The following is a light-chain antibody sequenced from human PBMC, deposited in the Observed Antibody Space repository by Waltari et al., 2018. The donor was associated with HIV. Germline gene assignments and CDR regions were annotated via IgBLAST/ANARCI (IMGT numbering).Light chain of an antibody. CDR2: DSK. Sequence: QSVLTQPPSVSAAPGQKVTISCSGSRSNIGNNYVTWHQQIPGTAPKLLIYDSKKRPPGIPVRFSGSKSGTSGTLAMSGLETGDEADHYGGTWDSCLGAWVFGGGTKLTVL. CDR1: RSNIGNNY. CDR3: GTWDSCLGAWV. V-gene: IGLV1-51*01. J-gene: IGLJ3*02.